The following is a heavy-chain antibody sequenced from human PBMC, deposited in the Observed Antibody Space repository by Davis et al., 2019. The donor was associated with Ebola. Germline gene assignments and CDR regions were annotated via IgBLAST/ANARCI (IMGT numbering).Heavy chain of an antibody. CDR2: IYYSGST. Sequence: SETLSLTCTVSGGSISSYYWSWIRQPPGKGLEWIGYIYYSGSTNYNPSLKSRVSISVDTSKNQFSLNLSSVTAADTAVYYCARLAKRDGYLFDYWGQGTLVTVSS. J-gene: IGHJ4*02. CDR3: ARLAKRDGYLFDY. D-gene: IGHD5-24*01. V-gene: IGHV4-59*01. CDR1: GGSISSYY.